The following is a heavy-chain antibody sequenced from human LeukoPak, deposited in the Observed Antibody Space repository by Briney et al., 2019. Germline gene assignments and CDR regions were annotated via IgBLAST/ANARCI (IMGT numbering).Heavy chain of an antibody. D-gene: IGHD2/OR15-2a*01. Sequence: GGSLRLSCEASGFTFSTFAMIWVRQPPGKGLEWVSSIFPSGGEIHYADSVRGRFTISRDNSKSTLSLQMNSLRAEDTAIYYCASYRQVLLPFESWGQGTLVTVSS. J-gene: IGHJ4*02. V-gene: IGHV3-23*01. CDR2: IFPSGGEI. CDR3: ASYRQVLLPFES. CDR1: GFTFSTFA.